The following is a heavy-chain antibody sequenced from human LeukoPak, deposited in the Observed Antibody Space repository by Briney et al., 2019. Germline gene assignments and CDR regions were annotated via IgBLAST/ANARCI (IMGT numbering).Heavy chain of an antibody. Sequence: KSGGSLRLSCAASGFTFSSHWMNWVRQAPGKGLEWVSSISSSSRYIYYADSVKGRFTISRDNAKNSLYLQMNSLRAEDTAVYFCARDIGYFDYWGQGTLVTVSS. CDR1: GFTFSSHW. D-gene: IGHD3-16*02. CDR2: ISSSSRYI. CDR3: ARDIGYFDY. J-gene: IGHJ4*02. V-gene: IGHV3-21*01.